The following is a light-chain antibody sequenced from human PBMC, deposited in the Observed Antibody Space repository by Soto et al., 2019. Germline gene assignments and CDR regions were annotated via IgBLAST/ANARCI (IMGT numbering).Light chain of an antibody. J-gene: IGKJ1*01. CDR1: QSVSSSY. CDR2: GAS. Sequence: EIVWTQSPGTLSLSPGERATLSCRASQSVSSSYLAWYQQKPGQAPRLLIYGASSRATGIPDRFSGSGSGTDFTLTISRLEPEDFAVYYCQQYGSSRTFGQGTKLEIK. V-gene: IGKV3-20*01. CDR3: QQYGSSRT.